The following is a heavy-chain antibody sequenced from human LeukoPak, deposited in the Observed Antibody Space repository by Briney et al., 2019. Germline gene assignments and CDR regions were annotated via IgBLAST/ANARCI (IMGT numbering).Heavy chain of an antibody. Sequence: SVKVSCKASGYTFTSYDINWVRQATGQGLEWMGGIIPIFGTANYAQKFQGRVTITADESTSTAYMELSSLRSEDTAVYYCARGLYSGSYFTSGDAFDIWGQGTMVTVSS. CDR1: GYTFTSYD. CDR3: ARGLYSGSYFTSGDAFDI. J-gene: IGHJ3*02. V-gene: IGHV1-69*13. D-gene: IGHD1-26*01. CDR2: IIPIFGTA.